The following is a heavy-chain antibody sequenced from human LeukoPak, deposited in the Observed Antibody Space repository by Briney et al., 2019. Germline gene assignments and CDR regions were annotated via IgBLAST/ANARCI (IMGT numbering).Heavy chain of an antibody. D-gene: IGHD4-17*01. CDR1: GFSLTTSGVG. CDR3: AHSGVTTVTTDRRNWFDP. V-gene: IGHV2-5*02. Sequence: SGPTLVNPTQTLTLTCTFSGFSLTTSGVGVGWIRQPPGKALEWLALIYWDDDKRYSPSLKSRLTITKDTSKNQVVLTMTNMDPVDTATYYCAHSGVTTVTTDRRNWFDPWGQGTLVTVSS. CDR2: IYWDDDK. J-gene: IGHJ5*02.